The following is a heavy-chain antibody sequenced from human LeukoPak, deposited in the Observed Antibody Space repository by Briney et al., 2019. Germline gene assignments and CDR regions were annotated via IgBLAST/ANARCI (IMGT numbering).Heavy chain of an antibody. J-gene: IGHJ4*02. Sequence: SETLSLTCTVSSGSISSYYWSWIRQPPGKGLEWIGYIYYSGSTNYNPSLKSRVTISVDTSKNQFSLKLSSVTAADTAVYYCARQGYSYGYIFDYWGQGTLVTVSS. CDR1: SGSISSYY. CDR3: ARQGYSYGYIFDY. V-gene: IGHV4-59*08. CDR2: IYYSGST. D-gene: IGHD5-18*01.